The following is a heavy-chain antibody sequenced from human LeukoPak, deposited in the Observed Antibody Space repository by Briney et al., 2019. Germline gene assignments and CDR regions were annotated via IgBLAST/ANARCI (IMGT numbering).Heavy chain of an antibody. CDR2: ISGNGDST. Sequence: GGSLRLSCVASGFMFRSYAMCWVRQAPGKELEWVSFISGNGDSTYYPDSVEGRFTVSRDNSKNTLYLQMNSLRPGDTAVYYCTKDRPGSFDYWGRGAPVTVSS. D-gene: IGHD6-19*01. V-gene: IGHV3-23*01. J-gene: IGHJ4*02. CDR3: TKDRPGSFDY. CDR1: GFMFRSYA.